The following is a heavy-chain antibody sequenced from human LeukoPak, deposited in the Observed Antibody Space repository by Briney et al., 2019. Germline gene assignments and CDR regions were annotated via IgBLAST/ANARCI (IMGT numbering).Heavy chain of an antibody. CDR1: GFTFSSYA. CDR2: ISGSGGST. Sequence: GGSLRLSCAASGFTFSSYAMSWVRQAPGKGLEWVSAISGSGGSTYYADSVKGRFTISRDNSKNTLYLQMNSLRAEDTAVYYCAKGNSASYYISYFDYWGQGTLVTVSS. CDR3: AKGNSASYYISYFDY. V-gene: IGHV3-23*01. J-gene: IGHJ4*02. D-gene: IGHD1-26*01.